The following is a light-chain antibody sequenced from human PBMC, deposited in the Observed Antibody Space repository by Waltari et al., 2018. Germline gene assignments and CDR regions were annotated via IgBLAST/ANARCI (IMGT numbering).Light chain of an antibody. V-gene: IGKV3-15*01. J-gene: IGKJ4*01. CDR3: QQYNSWPLT. CDR1: QSVSKE. Sequence: EIVMTQSPGTLSLSPGERATLSCRASQSVSKELAWYQQKPGQPPRIFIYVASTRATGIPAMFSGSGSETEFTLTISSLQSEDFGFYCCQQYNSWPLTFGGGTKVEIK. CDR2: VAS.